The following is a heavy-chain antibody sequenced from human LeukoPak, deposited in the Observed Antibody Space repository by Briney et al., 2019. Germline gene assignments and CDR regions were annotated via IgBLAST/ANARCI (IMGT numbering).Heavy chain of an antibody. D-gene: IGHD5-24*01. CDR1: GYTFTSYY. J-gene: IGHJ4*02. CDR3: ARDRDGYGYYFDY. Sequence: ASVKVSCKASGYTFTSYYMHWVRQAPGQGLEWMGIINPSGGSTSYAQKFQGRVTMTRDTSISTAYVELSRLRSDDTAVYYCARDRDGYGYYFDYWGQGTLVTVSS. CDR2: INPSGGST. V-gene: IGHV1-46*01.